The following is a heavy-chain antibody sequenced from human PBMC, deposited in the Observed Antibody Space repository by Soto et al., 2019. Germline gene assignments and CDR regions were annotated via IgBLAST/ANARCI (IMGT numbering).Heavy chain of an antibody. D-gene: IGHD3-10*01. CDR3: ARPSTYYGLDY. Sequence: SSETLSLTCTVSGGSISSSSYYGGWIRQPPGKGLEWIGSIYYSGSTYYNPSLKSRVTISVDTSKNQFSLKLSSVTAADTAVYHCARPSTYYGLDYWGQGTLGTVSS. J-gene: IGHJ4*02. V-gene: IGHV4-39*01. CDR2: IYYSGST. CDR1: GGSISSSSYY.